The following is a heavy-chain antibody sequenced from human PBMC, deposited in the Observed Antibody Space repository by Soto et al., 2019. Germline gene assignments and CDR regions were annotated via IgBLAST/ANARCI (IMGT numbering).Heavy chain of an antibody. V-gene: IGHV3-30*18. CDR3: VKSIAVAGPRDYYGMDV. D-gene: IGHD6-19*01. Sequence: GGSLRLSCAASGFTFSSYGMHWIRQASGKGLEWVAVISYDGSNKYYADSVKGRFTISRDNSKNTLYLQMNSLRAEDTAVYYCVKSIAVAGPRDYYGMDVWGQGTTVTVSS. CDR2: ISYDGSNK. J-gene: IGHJ6*02. CDR1: GFTFSSYG.